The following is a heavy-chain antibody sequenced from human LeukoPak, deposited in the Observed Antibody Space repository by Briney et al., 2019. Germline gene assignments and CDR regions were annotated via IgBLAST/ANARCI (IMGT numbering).Heavy chain of an antibody. CDR3: ARERGDIAVAGAITD. D-gene: IGHD6-19*01. CDR2: INWNGGST. Sequence: GGSLRLSCAASGFTFDDYGMSWVRQAPGKGLEWVSGINWNGGSTGYADSVKGRFTISRDNAKNSLYLQMNSLRAEDTALYYCARERGDIAVAGAITDWGQGTLVTVSS. J-gene: IGHJ4*02. V-gene: IGHV3-20*04. CDR1: GFTFDDYG.